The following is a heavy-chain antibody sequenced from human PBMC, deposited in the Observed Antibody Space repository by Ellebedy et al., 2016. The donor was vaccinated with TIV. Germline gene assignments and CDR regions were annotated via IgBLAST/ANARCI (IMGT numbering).Heavy chain of an antibody. V-gene: IGHV3-7*03. CDR2: INQDASTR. CDR3: ASRSGSYPPKIDY. D-gene: IGHD3-10*01. J-gene: IGHJ4*02. CDR1: GFTFSKFW. Sequence: GGSLRLSXAASGFTFSKFWLHWVRQAPGKGLEWVANINQDASTRYYVDSVKGRFTISRDNAKNSLYLQMNSLRAEDTAVYYCASRSGSYPPKIDYWGQGTLVTVSS.